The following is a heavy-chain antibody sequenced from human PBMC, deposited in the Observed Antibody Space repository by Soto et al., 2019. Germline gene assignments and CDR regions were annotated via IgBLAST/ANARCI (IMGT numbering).Heavy chain of an antibody. CDR3: ARPRAYYDFWSGYEYYFDY. V-gene: IGHV5-51*01. J-gene: IGHJ4*02. CDR1: GYSFTSYW. Sequence: GESLKISCKGSGYSFTSYWIGWVRQMPGKGLEWMGIIYPGDSDTRYSPSFQGQVTISADKSISTAYLQWSSLKASDTAMYYCARPRAYYDFWSGYEYYFDYWGQGTLVTVSS. CDR2: IYPGDSDT. D-gene: IGHD3-3*01.